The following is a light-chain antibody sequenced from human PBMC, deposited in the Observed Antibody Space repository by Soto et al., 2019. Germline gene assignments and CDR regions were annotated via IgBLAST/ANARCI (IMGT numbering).Light chain of an antibody. J-gene: IGLJ1*01. V-gene: IGLV1-44*01. CDR3: AAWDPSLGGFYV. CDR1: RSSIGSNT. Sequence: QSVLTQPPSASGTPGQRVTISCSGSRSSIGSNTVNWYQHLPGSAPKLLIYSNNHRPSGVPDRFSASKAGASASLAISGLQSEDEGDYYCAAWDPSLGGFYVFGSGTKLTVL. CDR2: SNN.